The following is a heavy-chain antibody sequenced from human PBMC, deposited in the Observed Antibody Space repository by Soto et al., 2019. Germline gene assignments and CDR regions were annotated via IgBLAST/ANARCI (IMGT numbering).Heavy chain of an antibody. V-gene: IGHV4-31*03. Sequence: SETLSLTCTVSGGSISSGGYYWSWIRQHPGKGLEWIGYIYYSGSTYYNPSLKSRVTISVDTSKNQFSLKLSSVTAADTAVYYCARVSGSVDAFDIWGQGTMVTVSS. D-gene: IGHD1-26*01. CDR2: IYYSGST. CDR1: GGSISSGGYY. J-gene: IGHJ3*02. CDR3: ARVSGSVDAFDI.